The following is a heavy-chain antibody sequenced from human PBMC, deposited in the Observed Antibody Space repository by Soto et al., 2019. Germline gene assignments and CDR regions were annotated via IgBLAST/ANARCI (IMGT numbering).Heavy chain of an antibody. CDR1: GYTFTGYY. CDR3: ARKGLDRIHYYGMDV. Sequence: ASVKVSCKASGYTFTGYYMHWVRQAPGQGLEWMGWINPNSGGTNYAQKFQGWVTMTRDTSISTAYMELSRLRSDDTAVYYCARKGLDRIHYYGMDVWAQRTTVTVSS. V-gene: IGHV1-2*04. J-gene: IGHJ6*02. CDR2: INPNSGGT. D-gene: IGHD6-19*01.